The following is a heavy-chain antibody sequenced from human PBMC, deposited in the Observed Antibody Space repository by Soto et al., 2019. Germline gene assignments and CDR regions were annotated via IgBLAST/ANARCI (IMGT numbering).Heavy chain of an antibody. V-gene: IGHV3-30*18. Sequence: GGSLRLSCAASGFTFSSYGMHWVRQAPGKGLEWVAVISYDGSNKYYADSVKGRFTISRDNSKNTLYLQMNSLRAEDTAVYYCAKDCKGGGSCWIDYWGQGTLVTVSS. J-gene: IGHJ4*02. CDR1: GFTFSSYG. CDR2: ISYDGSNK. D-gene: IGHD2-15*01. CDR3: AKDCKGGGSCWIDY.